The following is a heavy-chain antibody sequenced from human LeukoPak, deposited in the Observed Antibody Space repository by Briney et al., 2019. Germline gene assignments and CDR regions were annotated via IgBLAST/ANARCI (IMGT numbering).Heavy chain of an antibody. D-gene: IGHD4-17*01. J-gene: IGHJ4*02. V-gene: IGHV3-23*01. CDR1: GFTFSSYA. CDR2: ISGSGGST. CDR3: ARARVGSTTVTTHPYYFDY. Sequence: TGGSLRLSCAASGFTFSSYAMSWVRQAPGKGLEWVSAISGSGGSTNYADSVKGRSTISRDNSKNTMYLQMNSLRAEDTAVYHCARARVGSTTVTTHPYYFDYWGQGTLVTVSS.